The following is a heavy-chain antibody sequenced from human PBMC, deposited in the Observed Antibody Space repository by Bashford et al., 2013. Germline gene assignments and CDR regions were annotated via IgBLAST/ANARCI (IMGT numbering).Heavy chain of an antibody. CDR1: GYTFSDYY. Sequence: ASVKVSCKASGYTFSDYYMHWVRQAPGQGLEWMGWINPNSGGTNYAQKFQGRVTMTRDTSISTAYMELSRLRSDDTAVYYCARDRPGSRGNRMNSSGYYSYDIFDYWGQGTWSPSPQ. CDR2: INPNSGGT. D-gene: IGHD3-22*01. V-gene: IGHV1-2*02. J-gene: IGHJ4*02. CDR3: ARDRPGSRGNRMNSSGYYSYDIFDY.